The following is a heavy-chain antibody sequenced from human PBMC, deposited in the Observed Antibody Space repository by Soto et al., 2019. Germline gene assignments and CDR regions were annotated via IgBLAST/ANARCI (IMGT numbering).Heavy chain of an antibody. D-gene: IGHD6-13*01. V-gene: IGHV5-51*01. Sequence: PGESLKISCKGSGDSFTSYWIGLVRQMPGKGLEWMGIIYPGDSDTRYSPSFQGQVTISADKSISTAYLQWSSLKASDTAMYYCASMQQLVQNYYYYGMDVWGQGTTVTVSS. CDR3: ASMQQLVQNYYYYGMDV. CDR2: IYPGDSDT. CDR1: GDSFTSYW. J-gene: IGHJ6*02.